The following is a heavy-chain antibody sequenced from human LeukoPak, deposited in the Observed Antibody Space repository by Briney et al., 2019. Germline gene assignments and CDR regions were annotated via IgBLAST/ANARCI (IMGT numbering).Heavy chain of an antibody. CDR1: GFTFSNYW. J-gene: IGHJ5*02. V-gene: IGHV3-7*05. CDR2: IKKDGSEK. Sequence: GGSLRLSCAASGFTFSNYWMTWVRQAPGKGLEWVANIKKDGSEKYYVDSVKGRFTISRDNAKNSLHLQMNSLRAEDTAVYYCARGAYQTLYWFDPWGQGTLVTVSS. CDR3: ARGAYQTLYWFDP. D-gene: IGHD2-2*01.